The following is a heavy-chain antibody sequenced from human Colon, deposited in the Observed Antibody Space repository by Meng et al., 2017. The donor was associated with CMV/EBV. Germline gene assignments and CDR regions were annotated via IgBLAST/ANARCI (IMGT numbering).Heavy chain of an antibody. CDR3: ARGFSSSGWFDL. D-gene: IGHD6-19*01. Sequence: SETLSLTCTVSGGSISSGGYYWSWIRQHPGKGLEWIGYIYYSGSTYYNPSLKSAFTISLDTSKNQFSLKLSFVTAADTAVYYCARGFSSSGWFDLWGQGTTVTVSS. CDR2: IYYSGST. J-gene: IGHJ6*02. CDR1: GGSISSGGYY. V-gene: IGHV4-31*01.